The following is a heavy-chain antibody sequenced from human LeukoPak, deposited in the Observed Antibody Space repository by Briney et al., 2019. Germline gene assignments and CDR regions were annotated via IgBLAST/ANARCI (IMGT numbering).Heavy chain of an antibody. CDR3: ARGDGGDH. D-gene: IGHD5-24*01. V-gene: IGHV3-20*01. CDR1: GVTFSSYS. CDR2: INWKGGSI. Sequence: PGGSLRLSCAASGVTFSSYSMNWVRQAPGKGLEWVSGINWKGGSIGYAKSVEGRFPISRDNAKNSLFLKMNSLRAEDTAVYHCARGDGGDHWGQGTLVIVSS. J-gene: IGHJ4*02.